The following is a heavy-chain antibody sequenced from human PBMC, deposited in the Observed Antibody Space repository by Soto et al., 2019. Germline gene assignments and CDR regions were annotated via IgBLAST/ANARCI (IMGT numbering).Heavy chain of an antibody. CDR2: ISSSSSYR. CDR1: GFTFSSYS. D-gene: IGHD1-1*01. Sequence: PGGSLRLFRAASGFTFSSYSMNWVRQAPGKGREWVSSISSSSSYRYYADSVKGRFTISRDNAKNSLYLQMNSLRAEDTAVYYFARDTTNDVYVLSFDHWRQGT. V-gene: IGHV3-21*01. CDR3: ARDTTNDVYVLSFDH. J-gene: IGHJ5*02.